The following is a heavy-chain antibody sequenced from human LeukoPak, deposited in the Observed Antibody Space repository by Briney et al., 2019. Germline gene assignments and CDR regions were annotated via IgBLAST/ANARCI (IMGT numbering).Heavy chain of an antibody. J-gene: IGHJ4*02. CDR2: IRYDGSNK. Sequence: GGSLRLSCAASGFTFSSYGMHWVRHAPGKGLEWVAFIRYDGSNKYYADSVKGRFTISRDNSKNTLYLQMNSLRAEDTAVYYCAQLDYYDSSGYYSDYWGQGTLVTVSS. CDR3: AQLDYYDSSGYYSDY. CDR1: GFTFSSYG. D-gene: IGHD3-22*01. V-gene: IGHV3-30*02.